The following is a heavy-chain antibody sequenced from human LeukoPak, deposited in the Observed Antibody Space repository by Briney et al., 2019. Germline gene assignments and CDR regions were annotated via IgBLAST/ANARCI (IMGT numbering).Heavy chain of an antibody. CDR2: ISSSGSTI. V-gene: IGHV3-48*03. CDR1: GFTFSSYE. Sequence: PGGSLRLSCAASGFTFSSYEMNWVRRAPGKGLEWVSYISSSGSTIYYADSVKGRFTISRDNAKNSLYLQMNSLRAEDTAVYYCAREVTMIVVADPGWFDPWGQGTLVTVSS. D-gene: IGHD3-22*01. J-gene: IGHJ5*02. CDR3: AREVTMIVVADPGWFDP.